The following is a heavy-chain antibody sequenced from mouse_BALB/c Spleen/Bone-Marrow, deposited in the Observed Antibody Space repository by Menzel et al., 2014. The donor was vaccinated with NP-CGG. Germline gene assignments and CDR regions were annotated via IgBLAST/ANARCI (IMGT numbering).Heavy chain of an antibody. CDR2: IYPGDGDT. CDR1: GYAFSTYW. D-gene: IGHD3-1*01. Sequence: QVQLQQSGAELVRPGSSVKISCKASGYAFSTYWMNWVKQRPGQGLEWIGQIYPGDGDTNYNGKFKGKATLTADKSSSTASIQLSSLTSEDSAVYFCARVGFSFDYWGQGTTLTVSS. V-gene: IGHV1-80*01. CDR3: ARVGFSFDY. J-gene: IGHJ2*01.